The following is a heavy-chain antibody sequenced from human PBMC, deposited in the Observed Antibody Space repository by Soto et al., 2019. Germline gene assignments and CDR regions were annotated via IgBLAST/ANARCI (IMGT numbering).Heavy chain of an antibody. CDR1: GFIFRSYG. CDR2: IWYDGSTK. Sequence: QVQLVESGGGVVQPGRSLRLSCAASGFIFRSYGMVWVRQAPGKGLEWVAIIWYDGSTKYFAESVRGRFTMSRDNSKNTMYLEMNSLRAEDTAVYYCARRGSGSHSYQTDWYLGLWRRGTLVTVCS. D-gene: IGHD3-10*01. V-gene: IGHV3-33*01. J-gene: IGHJ2*01. CDR3: ARRGSGSHSYQTDWYLGL.